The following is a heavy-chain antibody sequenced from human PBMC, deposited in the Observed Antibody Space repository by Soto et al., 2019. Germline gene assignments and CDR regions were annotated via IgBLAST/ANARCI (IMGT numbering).Heavy chain of an antibody. CDR3: ARGSPSHSNLGWLDP. J-gene: IGHJ5*02. D-gene: IGHD6-19*01. V-gene: IGHV1-46*01. Sequence: ASVKVSCKASGYTFISYYMYWVRQAPGQGLEWMGIINPRGGDTRNAQKFQGRVTVTSDTSTSTVSMELSSLRSDDTAVSYCARGSPSHSNLGWLDPWG. CDR2: INPRGGDT. CDR1: GYTFISYY.